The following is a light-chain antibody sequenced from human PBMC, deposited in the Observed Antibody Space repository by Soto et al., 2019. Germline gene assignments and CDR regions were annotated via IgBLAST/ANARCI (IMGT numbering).Light chain of an antibody. J-gene: IGLJ2*01. Sequence: SYELTQPPSVSVAPGKTARITCGGNNIGSKSVHWYQQKPGQAPVLVIYYDSDRPSGIPERFSGSNSGNTATLTISRVEAGAEADYYCQVWDSSSDRDVVFGGGTKLTVL. CDR3: QVWDSSSDRDVV. CDR2: YDS. V-gene: IGLV3-21*04. CDR1: NIGSKS.